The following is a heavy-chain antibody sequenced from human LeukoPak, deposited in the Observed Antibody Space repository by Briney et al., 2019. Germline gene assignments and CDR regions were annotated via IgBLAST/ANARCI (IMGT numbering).Heavy chain of an antibody. CDR3: ARDRGDNYGDYGSRYFDY. D-gene: IGHD4-17*01. CDR2: INHNGNVN. V-gene: IGHV3-7*01. CDR1: GFTFSSYW. J-gene: IGHJ4*02. Sequence: PGGSLRLSCAASGFTFSSYWMNWARQAPGKGLEWVASINHNGNVNYYVDSVKGRFTISRDNAKNSLYLQMNSLRDEDTAVYYCARDRGDNYGDYGSRYFDYWGQGTLVTVSS.